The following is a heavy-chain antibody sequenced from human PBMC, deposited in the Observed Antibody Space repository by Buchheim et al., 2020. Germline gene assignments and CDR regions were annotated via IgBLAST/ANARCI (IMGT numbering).Heavy chain of an antibody. D-gene: IGHD1-1*01. J-gene: IGHJ6*02. CDR2: ISSSGSTK. V-gene: IGHV3-48*03. CDR3: ASLKGRTGTGYGMDV. CDR1: GFTFSSFE. Sequence: EVQLVESGGGLVLPGGSLRPSCAVAGFTFSSFEMNWVRQAPGKGLEWVSYISSSGSTKYYADSVKGRFTISRDNAENSMYLQMNSLRVEDTAAYYCASLKGRTGTGYGMDVWGQGTT.